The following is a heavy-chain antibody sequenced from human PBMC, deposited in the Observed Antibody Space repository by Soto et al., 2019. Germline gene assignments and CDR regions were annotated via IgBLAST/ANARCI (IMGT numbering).Heavy chain of an antibody. V-gene: IGHV1-69*12. CDR2: IMPVFATP. CDR3: ARAKDLQQLGGNYSYFMDV. J-gene: IGHJ6*01. CDR1: GGTFRTSA. D-gene: IGHD3-3*02. Sequence: QVQLVQSGAEVKKPGSSVKVSCKTSGGTFRTSAISWVRQAPGQGLEWMGGIMPVFATPDYAQKFQGRVTITADESTSTAYMELSSLRSEDTAVYYCARAKDLQQLGGNYSYFMDVWGQGTTVTVSS.